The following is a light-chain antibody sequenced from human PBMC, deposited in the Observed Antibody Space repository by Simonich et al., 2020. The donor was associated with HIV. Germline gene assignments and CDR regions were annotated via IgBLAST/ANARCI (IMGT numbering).Light chain of an antibody. CDR2: DVT. CDR3: SSYTSSSTRV. J-gene: IGLJ3*02. Sequence: QSALTQPASVSGSPGQSITISCTAPSSDVGCYNYVSCYQQHPGKAPKLMIYDVTKRPSGVSNRFSGSKSGNTASLTISGLQAEDEADYYCSSYTSSSTRVFGGGTKLTVL. V-gene: IGLV2-14*03. CDR1: SSDVGCYNY.